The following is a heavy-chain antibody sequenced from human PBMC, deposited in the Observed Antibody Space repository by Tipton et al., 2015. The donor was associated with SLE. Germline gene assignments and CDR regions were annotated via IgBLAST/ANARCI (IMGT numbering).Heavy chain of an antibody. Sequence: SLRLSCAASGFTFSSYEMNWVRQAPGKGLEWVSYISSSGSTIYYADSVKGRFTISRDNAKNSLYLQMNSLRAEDTAVYYCARGEWELPGVPFDYWGQGTLVTVSS. CDR1: GFTFSSYE. CDR3: ARGEWELPGVPFDY. D-gene: IGHD1-26*01. V-gene: IGHV3-48*03. CDR2: ISSSGSTI. J-gene: IGHJ4*02.